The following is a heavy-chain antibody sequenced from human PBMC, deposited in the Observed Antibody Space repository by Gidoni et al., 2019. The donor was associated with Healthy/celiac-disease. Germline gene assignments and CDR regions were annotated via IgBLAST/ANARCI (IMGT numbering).Heavy chain of an antibody. J-gene: IGHJ6*02. V-gene: IGHV1-24*01. CDR2: FDPEDGET. D-gene: IGHD3-3*01. CDR3: AIQYITIFGVVTPPTVTYGMDV. Sequence: QVQLVQSGAEVKKPGASVKVSCKVSGYTLTELSMHWVRQAPGKGLEWMGGFDPEDGETIYAQKFQGRVTMTEDTSTDTAYMELSSLRSEDTAVYYCAIQYITIFGVVTPPTVTYGMDVWGQGTTVTVSS. CDR1: GYTLTELS.